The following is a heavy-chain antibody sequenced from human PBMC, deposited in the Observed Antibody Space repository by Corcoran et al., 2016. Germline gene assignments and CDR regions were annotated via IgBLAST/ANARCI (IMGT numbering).Heavy chain of an antibody. Sequence: EVQLVESGGGLVQPGGSLRLSCAASGFTFSSYSMNWVRQAPGKGLEWVSYISSSSSTIYYADSVKGRFTISRDNAKNSLYLQMNSLRDEETAVYYCARARGGWELLVYYFDYWGQGTLVTVSS. CDR2: ISSSSSTI. CDR1: GFTFSSYS. D-gene: IGHD1-26*01. CDR3: ARARGGWELLVYYFDY. J-gene: IGHJ4*02. V-gene: IGHV3-48*02.